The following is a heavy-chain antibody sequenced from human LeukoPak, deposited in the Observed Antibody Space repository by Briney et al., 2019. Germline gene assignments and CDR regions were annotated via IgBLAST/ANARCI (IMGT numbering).Heavy chain of an antibody. CDR2: IYTSGTT. CDR3: ARMYGAYVSFDY. J-gene: IGHJ4*02. V-gene: IGHV4-4*07. D-gene: IGHD4/OR15-4a*01. CDR1: GVSISSYY. Sequence: PSETLSLTCTVSGVSISSYYWSWIRQPAGKGLEWIGRIYTSGTTNYNPSLKSRVTMSVDTSKNQFSLKLSSVTAADTALYYCARMYGAYVSFDYWGQGTLVTVSS.